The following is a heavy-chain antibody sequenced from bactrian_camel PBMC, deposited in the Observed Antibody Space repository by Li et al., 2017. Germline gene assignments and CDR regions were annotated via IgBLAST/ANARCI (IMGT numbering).Heavy chain of an antibody. CDR1: GYAYSDGYC. D-gene: IGHD2*01. Sequence: HVQLVESGGGSVQAGGSLRLSCVVSGYAYSDGYCLGWFRQAPGKEREGVAAIDTGDGSTLYLNSVEGRFTISHDNAKNTLYLQMNSLKPEDTAMYYCAANFGPYCSGPYLARRANFLGQGTQVTVS. CDR2: IDTGDGST. V-gene: IGHV3S1*01. J-gene: IGHJ4*01.